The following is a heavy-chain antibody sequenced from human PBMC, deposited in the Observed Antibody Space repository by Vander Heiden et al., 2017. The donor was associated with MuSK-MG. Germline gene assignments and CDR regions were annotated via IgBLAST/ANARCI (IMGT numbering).Heavy chain of an antibody. J-gene: IGHJ4*02. D-gene: IGHD2-8*02. CDR1: AFIVSRYA. Sequence: EVQLLESGGGLIQPGGSLRLSCRASAFIVSRYARSWVRQAPGKGLEWVSSLAGSGGSTYDADSVRGRFTISRDNSKNTLFLQMNSLRAEDTAVYYCAKDWGVYWGYFFDSWGQGTLATVSS. CDR2: LAGSGGST. V-gene: IGHV3-23*01. CDR3: AKDWGVYWGYFFDS.